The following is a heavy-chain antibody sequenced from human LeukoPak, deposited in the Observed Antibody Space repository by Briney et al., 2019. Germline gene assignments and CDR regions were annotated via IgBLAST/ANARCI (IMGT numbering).Heavy chain of an antibody. CDR3: ARARTAAAGTRRGYNWFDP. J-gene: IGHJ5*02. V-gene: IGHV1-46*01. Sequence: ASVKVSCKASGYTFTSYYMHWVRQAPGQGLEWMGIINPSGGSTSYAQKFQGRVTMTRDTSTSTVYMELSSPRSEDTAVYYCARARTAAAGTRRGYNWFDPWGQGTLVTVSS. D-gene: IGHD6-13*01. CDR1: GYTFTSYY. CDR2: INPSGGST.